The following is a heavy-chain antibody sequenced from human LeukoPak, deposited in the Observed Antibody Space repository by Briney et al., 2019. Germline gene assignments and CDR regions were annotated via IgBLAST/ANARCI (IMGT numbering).Heavy chain of an antibody. V-gene: IGHV3-7*01. J-gene: IGHJ4*02. Sequence: PGGSLRLSCAAYGFTFSSYWMSWVRQAPGRGRDWVANIRQGGSEKYYVDSVKGRFTISRDDAKSSLYLQMNSLRAEDKAVYYCARIYCSSISCHFDYWGQGTLVTVSS. D-gene: IGHD2-2*01. CDR1: GFTFSSYW. CDR3: ARIYCSSISCHFDY. CDR2: IRQGGSEK.